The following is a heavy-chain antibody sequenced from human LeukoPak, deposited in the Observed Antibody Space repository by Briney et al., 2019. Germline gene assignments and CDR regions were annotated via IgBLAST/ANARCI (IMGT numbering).Heavy chain of an antibody. CDR2: IYSGGST. CDR1: GFTFSTYG. J-gene: IGHJ4*02. V-gene: IGHV3-53*01. CDR3: ARGGDYDY. Sequence: PGGSLRLSCAASGFTFSTYGVNWVRQAPGKGLEWVSVIYSGGSTYYADSVKGRFTISRDNSKNTLYLQMNSLRAEDTAVYYCARGGDYDYWGQGTLVTVSS. D-gene: IGHD3-16*01.